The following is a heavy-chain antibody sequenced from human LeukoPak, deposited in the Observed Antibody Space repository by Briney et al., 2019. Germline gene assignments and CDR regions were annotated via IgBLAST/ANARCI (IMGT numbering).Heavy chain of an antibody. CDR2: IYTSGST. CDR3: ARGTYTSHDY. J-gene: IGHJ4*02. D-gene: IGHD2-2*02. V-gene: IGHV4-4*07. CDR1: GGSISSYY. Sequence: MSSETLSLTCTVSGGSISSYYWSWIRQPAGKGLEWIGRIYTSGSTNYNPSLKSRVTMSVDTSKNQFSLKLSSVTDADTAVYYCARGTYTSHDYWGQGTLVTVSS.